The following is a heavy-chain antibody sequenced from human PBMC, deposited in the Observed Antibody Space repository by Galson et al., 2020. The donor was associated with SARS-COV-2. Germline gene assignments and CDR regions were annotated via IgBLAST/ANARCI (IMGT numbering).Heavy chain of an antibody. Sequence: GESLKISCAASGFTFSNAWMSWVRLAPGKGLEWVGRIKSKTDGGTTDYAAPVKGRFTISRDDSKNTLYLQMNSLKTEDTAVYYCVRRQGGYSGYEHSLIDYWGQGTLVTVSS. CDR1: GFTFSNAW. J-gene: IGHJ4*02. CDR2: IKSKTDGGTT. D-gene: IGHD5-12*01. V-gene: IGHV3-15*01. CDR3: VRRQGGYSGYEHSLIDY.